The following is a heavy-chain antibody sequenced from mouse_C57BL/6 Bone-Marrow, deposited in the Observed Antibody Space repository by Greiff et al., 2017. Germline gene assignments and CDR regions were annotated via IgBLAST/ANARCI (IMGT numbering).Heavy chain of an antibody. V-gene: IGHV5-6*01. CDR1: GFTFSSYG. CDR3: ARHNTTVQFAY. CDR2: ISSGGSYT. J-gene: IGHJ3*01. Sequence: EVNLVESGGDLVKPGGSLKLSCAASGFTFSSYGMSWVRQTPDKRLEWVATISSGGSYTYYPDSVKGRFTISRDNAKNTLYLQMSSLKSEDTAMYYCARHNTTVQFAYWGQGTLVTVSA. D-gene: IGHD1-1*01.